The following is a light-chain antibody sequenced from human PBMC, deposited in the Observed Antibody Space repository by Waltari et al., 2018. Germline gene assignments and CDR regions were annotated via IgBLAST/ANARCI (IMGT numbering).Light chain of an antibody. CDR1: QSVSSF. Sequence: EIVMTQSPVTLSVSLGERATLSCRASQSVSSFLAWYQQKPGQAPRLLIYDASNRATGIPARFSGSGSGTDFTLTISSLEPEDFAVYYCQQRSNVLFAFGPGTKVDFK. CDR3: QQRSNVLFA. J-gene: IGKJ3*01. V-gene: IGKV3-11*01. CDR2: DAS.